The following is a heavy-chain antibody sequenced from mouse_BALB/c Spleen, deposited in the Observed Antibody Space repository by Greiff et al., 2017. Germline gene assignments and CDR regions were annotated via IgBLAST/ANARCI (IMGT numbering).Heavy chain of an antibody. Sequence: QVQLQQSGAELAKPGASVKMSCKASGYTFTSYWMHWVKQRPGQGLEWIGYINPSTGSTEYNQKFKDKATLTADKSTSTAYMQLSSLTSADSAVYNWARGDYGSSLYDYWGQGTTLTVSS. CDR3: ARGDYGSSLYDY. V-gene: IGHV1-7*01. D-gene: IGHD1-1*01. CDR2: INPSTGST. CDR1: GYTFTSYW. J-gene: IGHJ2*01.